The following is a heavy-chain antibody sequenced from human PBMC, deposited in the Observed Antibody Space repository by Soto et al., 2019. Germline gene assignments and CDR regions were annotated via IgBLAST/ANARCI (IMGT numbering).Heavy chain of an antibody. J-gene: IGHJ4*02. D-gene: IGHD2-2*01. CDR1: GFTVTSNG. CDR2: ISPNGQGI. Sequence: EVKLLESGGGLVQPGGSLRLSCGVSGFTVTSNGVSWVRQAPGKGLEWVSAISPNGQGIWYADSVKGRFTISRDISRNTVFLQMDSLRAEATAVYYCAKDRQSTMDYFHYWGQGTLVTVSS. CDR3: AKDRQSTMDYFHY. V-gene: IGHV3-23*01.